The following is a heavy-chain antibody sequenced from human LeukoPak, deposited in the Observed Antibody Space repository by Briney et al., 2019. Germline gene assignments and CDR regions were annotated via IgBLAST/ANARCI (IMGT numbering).Heavy chain of an antibody. CDR2: ITSSGDDI. J-gene: IGHJ4*02. CDR3: TSDIVATSGDF. Sequence: GGSLRLSCAASRFTLSDYYMSWIRQAPGKGLEWVAYITSSGDDIYYAESVKGRFTISRDNAKNALFLRMSSLRVEDTATYYSTSDIVATSGDFWGQGTLVSVSS. CDR1: RFTLSDYY. D-gene: IGHD5-12*01. V-gene: IGHV3-11*01.